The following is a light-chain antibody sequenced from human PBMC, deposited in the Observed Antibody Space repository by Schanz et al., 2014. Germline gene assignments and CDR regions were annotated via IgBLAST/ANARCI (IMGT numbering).Light chain of an antibody. CDR1: QSVSSN. J-gene: IGKJ4*01. CDR3: QQRDSWPSRRVT. CDR2: AAS. Sequence: EIVMTQSPDTLSVSPGERATLSCRASQSVSSNLAWYQQKPGQAPRLLIYAASSRATGIPDRFSGSGSGTDFTLTISSLEPEDFAVYYCQQRDSWPSRRVTFGGGTKVEIK. V-gene: IGKV3-11*01.